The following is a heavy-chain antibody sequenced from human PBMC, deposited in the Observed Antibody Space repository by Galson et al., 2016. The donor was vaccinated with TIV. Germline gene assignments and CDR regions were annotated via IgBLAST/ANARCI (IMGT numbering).Heavy chain of an antibody. V-gene: IGHV1-69*13. Sequence: SVKVSCKASGGTFSTYAISWVRQAPGQGLKWMGGIIPIFDTTNYAEKFQGRVTITADESTSTAYMELSSPRSEDTAIYYCALTYCGGDCYPPGGMDVWGQGTTVTVSS. CDR1: GGTFSTYA. D-gene: IGHD2-21*02. CDR2: IIPIFDTT. CDR3: ALTYCGGDCYPPGGMDV. J-gene: IGHJ6*02.